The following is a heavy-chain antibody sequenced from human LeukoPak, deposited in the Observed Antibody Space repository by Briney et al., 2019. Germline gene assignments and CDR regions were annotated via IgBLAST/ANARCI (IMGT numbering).Heavy chain of an antibody. J-gene: IGHJ5*02. Sequence: PSETLSLTCTVSGGSVSSGSYYWSWIRQPPGKGLEWIGYIYYSGSTSYNPSLKSRVTISVDTSKNQFSLKLSSVTAADTAVYYCAREIRSRGTGWFDPWGQGTLVTVSS. V-gene: IGHV4-61*01. D-gene: IGHD1-1*01. CDR1: GGSVSSGSYY. CDR3: AREIRSRGTGWFDP. CDR2: IYYSGST.